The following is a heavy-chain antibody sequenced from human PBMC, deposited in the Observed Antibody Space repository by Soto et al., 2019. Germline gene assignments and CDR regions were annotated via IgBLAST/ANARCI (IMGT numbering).Heavy chain of an antibody. V-gene: IGHV4-59*01. CDR3: AREGSTLGFEDY. Sequence: PSETLSLTCTVSGGSISSYYWSWIRQPPGKGLEWIGYIYYSGSTNYNPSLKSRVTISVDTSKNQFSLKLSSVTAADTAVYYCAREGSTLGFEDYWGQGTLVTVS. CDR1: GGSISSYY. J-gene: IGHJ4*02. D-gene: IGHD3-16*01. CDR2: IYYSGST.